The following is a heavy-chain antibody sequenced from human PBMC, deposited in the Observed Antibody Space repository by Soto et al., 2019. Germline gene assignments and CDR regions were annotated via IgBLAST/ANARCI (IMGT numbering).Heavy chain of an antibody. CDR3: ARAGIAYCSTTTCYLSYYVMDV. CDR1: GYTVTSYY. D-gene: IGHD2-2*01. J-gene: IGHJ6*02. V-gene: IGHV1-46*01. CDR2: INPKSGSP. Sequence: ASVKVSCKASGYTVTSYYAHWARQAPGQGLEWLGTINPKSGSPTYAQKFQGRVTMTRDTSTNTLYMELTSLTSGDTAVYYCARAGIAYCSTTTCYLSYYVMDVWGQGTTVTVSS.